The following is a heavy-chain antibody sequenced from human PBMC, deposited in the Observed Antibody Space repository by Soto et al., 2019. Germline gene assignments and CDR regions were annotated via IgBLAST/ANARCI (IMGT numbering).Heavy chain of an antibody. Sequence: ASVKVSCKTSGGTFSSYAISLVRQAPGQGLEWVGGIVPIVDTSTYAQKFQGRFTISRDDSKSIAYLQMNSLKTEDTAVYYCLKDIVLVPPRWSWFDPWGQGTLVTVSS. CDR1: GGTFSSYA. CDR2: IVPIVDTS. V-gene: IGHV1-69*05. J-gene: IGHJ5*02. D-gene: IGHD2-2*01. CDR3: LKDIVLVPPRWSWFDP.